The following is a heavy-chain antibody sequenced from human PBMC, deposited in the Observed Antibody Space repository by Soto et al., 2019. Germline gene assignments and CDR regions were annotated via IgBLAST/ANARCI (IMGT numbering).Heavy chain of an antibody. D-gene: IGHD5-18*01. J-gene: IGHJ4*02. CDR3: ARTRGGYSYCRHLDY. CDR1: GGSISSGGYY. V-gene: IGHV4-31*03. CDR2: IYYSGST. Sequence: QVQLQESGPGLVKPSQTLSLTCTVSGGSISSGGYYWSWIRQHPGKGLAWIGYIYYSGSTYYNPSLKSRVTISVDTSKNQFSMKLSSVTAAETAVYYCARTRGGYSYCRHLDYWGQGTLVTVSS.